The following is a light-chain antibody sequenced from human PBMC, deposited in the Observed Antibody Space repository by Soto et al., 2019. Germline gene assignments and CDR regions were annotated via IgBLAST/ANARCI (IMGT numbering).Light chain of an antibody. CDR2: RAS. CDR3: QQHSNWPLT. V-gene: IGKV3-11*01. J-gene: IGKJ4*01. CDR1: QSVSSN. Sequence: EIVFTQSPATLSVSPGERATLSCRASQSVSSNLAWYQQKPGQAPRLLIYRASTRATGFPARFSGSGSGTDFTLTISSLEPEDFAVYYCQQHSNWPLTFGGGTKVDIK.